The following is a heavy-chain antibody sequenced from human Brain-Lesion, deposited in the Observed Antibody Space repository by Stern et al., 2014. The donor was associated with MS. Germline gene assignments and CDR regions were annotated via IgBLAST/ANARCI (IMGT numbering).Heavy chain of an antibody. CDR3: ARMREYCSGGICFAGYYDS. J-gene: IGHJ4*02. CDR1: GFSLSNAAMG. V-gene: IGHV2-26*01. CDR2: IFSTGET. D-gene: IGHD2-15*01. Sequence: VPLVESGPGLVKPTETLTLTCSVSGFSLSNAAMGVSWIRQPPGKALECLAHIFSTGETAYSTSLKSRLTISKDTSRSQVVLTMTNMDPVDTATYYCARMREYCSGGICFAGYYDSWGQGTLVTVSS.